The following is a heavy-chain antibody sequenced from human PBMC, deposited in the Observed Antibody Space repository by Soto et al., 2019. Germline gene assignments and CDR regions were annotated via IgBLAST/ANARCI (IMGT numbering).Heavy chain of an antibody. D-gene: IGHD1-26*01. CDR3: ARGGVQDAFDI. V-gene: IGHV3-53*02. Sequence: ELQLVETGGGLIQPGGSLRLSCAASGFVVDRTYMTWVRQAPGKGLEWVSVIYSGGGTYYADSVEGRFTISRDTSKNTLHLQMNDLRAEDTALYYCARGGVQDAFDIWGQGTMVTVSS. J-gene: IGHJ3*02. CDR2: IYSGGGT. CDR1: GFVVDRTY.